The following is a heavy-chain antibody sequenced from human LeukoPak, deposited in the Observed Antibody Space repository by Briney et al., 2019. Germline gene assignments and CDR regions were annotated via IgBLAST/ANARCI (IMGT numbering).Heavy chain of an antibody. J-gene: IGHJ6*03. Sequence: PSETLSLTCTVSGGSISSYYWSWIRQPAGKGLEWIGRIYTSGSTNYNPSLKSRVTMSVDTSKNQFSLKLGSVTAADTAVYYCVRARVAMVRGVRYYYMDVWGKGTTVTISS. D-gene: IGHD3-10*01. CDR2: IYTSGST. V-gene: IGHV4-4*07. CDR3: VRARVAMVRGVRYYYMDV. CDR1: GGSISSYY.